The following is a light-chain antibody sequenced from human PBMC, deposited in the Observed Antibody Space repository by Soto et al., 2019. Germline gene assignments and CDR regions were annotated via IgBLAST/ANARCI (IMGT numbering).Light chain of an antibody. CDR1: QSVSSN. CDR2: DAS. V-gene: IGKV3-11*01. CDR3: QQRSNWPRT. Sequence: DILMTQSPDSLSVSPGETATLSCRASQSVSSNLAWYQQKPGQAPRLLIYDASTRATVIPARFSGSGSGTDFTLTISSLEPEDFAVYYCQQRSNWPRTFGQGTKVDIK. J-gene: IGKJ1*01.